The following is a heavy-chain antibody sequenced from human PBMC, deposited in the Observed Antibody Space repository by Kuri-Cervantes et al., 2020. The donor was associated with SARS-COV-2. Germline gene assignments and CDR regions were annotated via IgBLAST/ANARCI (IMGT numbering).Heavy chain of an antibody. Sequence: SETLSLTCTVSCGSISSYYWSWIRQPAGKGLEWIGRIYTSGSTNYNPSLKSRVTMSVDTSKNQFSLKLSSVTAADTAVYYCARDGVAAAGYGNPYYYYYMDVWGKGTTVTVSS. V-gene: IGHV4-4*07. J-gene: IGHJ6*03. CDR1: CGSISSYY. D-gene: IGHD6-13*01. CDR2: IYTSGST. CDR3: ARDGVAAAGYGNPYYYYYMDV.